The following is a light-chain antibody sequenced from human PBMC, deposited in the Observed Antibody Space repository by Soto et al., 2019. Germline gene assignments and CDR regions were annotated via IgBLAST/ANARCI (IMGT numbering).Light chain of an antibody. CDR1: QSVSSSY. CDR3: HQYGSSPYT. J-gene: IGKJ2*01. CDR2: GAT. V-gene: IGKV3-20*01. Sequence: EIVLTQSPGTLSLSPGERATLSCRASQSVSSSYLAWYQQKPGQAPRLLIYGATSRATGIPDRFSGSGSGPEFTLTISRLEPEDFAVYYCHQYGSSPYTFGQGTKLEIK.